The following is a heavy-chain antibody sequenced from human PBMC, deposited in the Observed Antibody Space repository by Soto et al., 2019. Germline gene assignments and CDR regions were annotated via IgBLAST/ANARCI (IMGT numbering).Heavy chain of an antibody. Sequence: GESLKISCKGSGYSFTSYWIGWVRQMPGKGLEWMGIIYPGDSGTRYSPSFQGQVTISADKSISTAYLQWSSLRAEDTAVYYCARGGLRFLEWLAYGMDVWGQGTTVTSP. V-gene: IGHV5-51*01. J-gene: IGHJ6*02. CDR3: ARGGLRFLEWLAYGMDV. D-gene: IGHD3-3*01. CDR1: GYSFTSYW. CDR2: IYPGDSGT.